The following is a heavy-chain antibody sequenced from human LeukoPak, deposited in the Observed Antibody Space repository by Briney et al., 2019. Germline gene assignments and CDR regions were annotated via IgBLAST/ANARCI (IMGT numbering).Heavy chain of an antibody. CDR2: IHYSGST. J-gene: IGHJ4*02. Sequence: SETPSLTCTVSGSMYNYYWSWIRQPPGKGLEWIGYIHYSGSTNYNPSLKSRVTMSLDTSNNQVSLWLNSMTAADTAVYYCARHISSGGTYAHFDGWGQGTLVTVSS. CDR3: ARHISSGGTYAHFDG. CDR1: GSMYNYY. D-gene: IGHD1-26*01. V-gene: IGHV4-59*08.